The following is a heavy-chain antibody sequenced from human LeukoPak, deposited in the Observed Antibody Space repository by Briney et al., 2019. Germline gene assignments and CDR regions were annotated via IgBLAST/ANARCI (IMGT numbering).Heavy chain of an antibody. CDR3: ARGGYYNILTGFRGRILGFDS. CDR2: ISGSGGST. CDR1: GFTFSSYG. V-gene: IGHV3-23*01. Sequence: PGGSLRLSCAASGFTFSSYGMSWVRQAPGKGLEWVSAISGSGGSTYYADSVKGRFTISRDNSKNTLYLQMNSLRPEDTAVYYCARGGYYNILTGFRGRILGFDSWGQGTLVTVSS. J-gene: IGHJ4*02. D-gene: IGHD3-9*01.